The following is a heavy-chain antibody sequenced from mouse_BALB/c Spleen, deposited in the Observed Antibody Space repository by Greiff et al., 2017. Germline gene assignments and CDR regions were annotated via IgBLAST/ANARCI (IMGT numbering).Heavy chain of an antibody. J-gene: IGHJ4*01. Sequence: VQVVESGPGLVAPSQSLSITCTVSGFSLTSYGVHWVRQPPGKGLEWLGVIWAGGSTNYNSALMSRLSISKDNSKSQVFLKMNSLQTDDTAMYYCARDQLDYGSSYGAMDYWGQGTSVTVSS. CDR2: IWAGGST. V-gene: IGHV2-9*02. D-gene: IGHD1-1*01. CDR1: GFSLTSYG. CDR3: ARDQLDYGSSYGAMDY.